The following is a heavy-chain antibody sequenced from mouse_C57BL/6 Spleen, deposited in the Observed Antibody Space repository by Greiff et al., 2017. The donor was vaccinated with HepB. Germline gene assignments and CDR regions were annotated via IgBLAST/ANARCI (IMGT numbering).Heavy chain of an antibody. Sequence: VKLQESGPELVKPGASVKLSCKASGYTFTSYDINWVKQRPGQGLEWIGWIYPRDGSTKYNEKFKGKATLTVDTSSSTAYMELHSLTSEDSAVYFCGYGSSPAWFAYWGQGTLVTVSA. J-gene: IGHJ3*01. V-gene: IGHV1-85*01. CDR2: IYPRDGST. CDR3: GYGSSPAWFAY. CDR1: GYTFTSYD. D-gene: IGHD1-1*01.